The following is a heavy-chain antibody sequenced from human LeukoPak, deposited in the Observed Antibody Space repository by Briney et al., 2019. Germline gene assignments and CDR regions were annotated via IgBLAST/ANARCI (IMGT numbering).Heavy chain of an antibody. J-gene: IGHJ4*02. Sequence: GGSLRLSCAASAFTFRTYSMNWVRQAPGKGLEWVSSISSSGIYIYYADSVKGRFTISRDNGKNSLYLQMNSLRAEDTAVYYCAGGPYGDSSIDYWGQGTLVTVSS. CDR3: AGGPYGDSSIDY. D-gene: IGHD4-17*01. CDR1: AFTFRTYS. CDR2: ISSSGIYI. V-gene: IGHV3-21*01.